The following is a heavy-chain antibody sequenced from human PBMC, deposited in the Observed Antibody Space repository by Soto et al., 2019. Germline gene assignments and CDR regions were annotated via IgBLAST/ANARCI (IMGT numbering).Heavy chain of an antibody. J-gene: IGHJ6*03. CDR1: GFTFDDYA. CDR3: AKDGIYCSGGSCYIYYYYMDV. CDR2: ISWNSGYI. V-gene: IGHV3-9*01. D-gene: IGHD2-15*01. Sequence: GGSLRLSCAASGFTFDDYAMHWVRQAPGKGLEWVSGISWNSGYIGYADSVKGRFTISRDNAKNSLYLQMNSLRTEDTALYYCAKDGIYCSGGSCYIYYYYMDVWGKGTTVTVSS.